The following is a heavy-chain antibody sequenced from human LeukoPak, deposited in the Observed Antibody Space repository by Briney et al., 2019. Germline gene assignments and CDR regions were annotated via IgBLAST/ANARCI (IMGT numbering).Heavy chain of an antibody. D-gene: IGHD5-18*01. CDR1: GYTLTELS. CDR3: ARGSFRGYSYGMLDY. Sequence: GASVKVSCKVSGYTLTELSMHWVRQAPGKGLEWMGGFDPEDGETIYAQKFQGRVTMTEDTSTDTAYMELSSLRSEDTAVYYCARGSFRGYSYGMLDYWGQGTLVTVSS. CDR2: FDPEDGET. V-gene: IGHV1-24*01. J-gene: IGHJ4*02.